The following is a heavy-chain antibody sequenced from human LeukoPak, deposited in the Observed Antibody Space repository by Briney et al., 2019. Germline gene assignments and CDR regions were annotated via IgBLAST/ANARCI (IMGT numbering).Heavy chain of an antibody. CDR3: AREGVQLWLFDY. CDR1: GFTFSSYA. Sequence: GGSLRLSCAASGFTFSSYAMHWVRQAPGKGLEWVAVISYDGSNKYYADSVKGRFTISRDNSKNTLYLRMNSLRAEDTAVYYCAREGVQLWLFDYWGQGTLVTVSS. V-gene: IGHV3-30-3*01. CDR2: ISYDGSNK. J-gene: IGHJ4*02. D-gene: IGHD5-18*01.